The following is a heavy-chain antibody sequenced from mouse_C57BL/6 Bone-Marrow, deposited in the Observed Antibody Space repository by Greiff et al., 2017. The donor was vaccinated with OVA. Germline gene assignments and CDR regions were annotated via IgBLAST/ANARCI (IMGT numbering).Heavy chain of an antibody. CDR1: GYTFTSYW. Sequence: EVQLQQSGTVLARPGASVKLSCKTSGYTFTSYWMHWVKQRPGQGLEWIGDIYPGNSGTSYNQKFKGKAKLTAVTSASTAYMELSSLTNEDSAVYYCTGGGYCYGGSDDYFDYWGQGTTLTVSS. CDR3: TGGGYCYGGSDDYFDY. CDR2: IYPGNSGT. J-gene: IGHJ2*01. V-gene: IGHV1-5*01. D-gene: IGHD1-1*01.